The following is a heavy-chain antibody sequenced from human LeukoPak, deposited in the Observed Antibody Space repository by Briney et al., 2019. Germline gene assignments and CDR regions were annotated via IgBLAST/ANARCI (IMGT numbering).Heavy chain of an antibody. V-gene: IGHV1-2*06. D-gene: IGHD2-21*01. Sequence: ASVKVSFKPSGYIFTAYHLHWVRQAPGQGLEWMGRIIPNSGATNYAQNFQGRVTMTRDTSISTAYMELSRLSPDDTAVYYCAGGISGGFDIWGQGTKVTVSS. CDR3: AGGISGGFDI. CDR2: IIPNSGAT. CDR1: GYIFTAYH. J-gene: IGHJ3*02.